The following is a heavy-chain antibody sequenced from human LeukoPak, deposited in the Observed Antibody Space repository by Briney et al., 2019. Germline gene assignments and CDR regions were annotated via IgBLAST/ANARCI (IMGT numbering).Heavy chain of an antibody. V-gene: IGHV1-2*02. CDR2: INPNSGGT. D-gene: IGHD2-21*02. CDR3: ARSLVTWRLLPNMDV. Sequence: ASVKVSCKASGYTFTAYYIHWVRQAPGQGLEWMGWINPNSGGTNYAQKFQGRVTMTRDTSISTAYMEVSRLTSDDTAVYYCARSLVTWRLLPNMDVWGKGTTVTVSS. CDR1: GYTFTAYY. J-gene: IGHJ6*03.